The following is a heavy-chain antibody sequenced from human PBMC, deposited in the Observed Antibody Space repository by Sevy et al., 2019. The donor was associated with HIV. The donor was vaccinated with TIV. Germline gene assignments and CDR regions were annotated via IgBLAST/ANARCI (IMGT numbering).Heavy chain of an antibody. CDR1: GFTFSSYS. CDR3: ASGKLSSFGTTRSRGEVEYFQH. D-gene: IGHD3-10*01. J-gene: IGHJ1*01. Sequence: GGSLRLSCAASGFTFSSYSMNWVRRAPGKGLEWVSYIGSSGTNIYYGDSVKGRFTISSDNAKNSLNLQMNSLRDEDTATYYCASGKLSSFGTTRSRGEVEYFQHWGQGTLVTVSS. CDR2: IGSSGTNI. V-gene: IGHV3-48*02.